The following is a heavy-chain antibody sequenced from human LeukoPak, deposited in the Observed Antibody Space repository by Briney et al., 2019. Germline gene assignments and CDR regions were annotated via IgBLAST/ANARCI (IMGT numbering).Heavy chain of an antibody. D-gene: IGHD3-22*01. CDR3: AKDKQGGDYYDSSGPFDY. CDR1: GFTFDDYA. CDR2: ISWSSGSI. V-gene: IGHV3-9*01. J-gene: IGHJ4*02. Sequence: GGSLRLSCAASGFTFDDYAMHWVRQAPGEGLEWVSGISWSSGSIAYADSVKGRFSISRDKAKNSLYLQMNSLRAEDTALYYCAKDKQGGDYYDSSGPFDYWGQGTLVTVSS.